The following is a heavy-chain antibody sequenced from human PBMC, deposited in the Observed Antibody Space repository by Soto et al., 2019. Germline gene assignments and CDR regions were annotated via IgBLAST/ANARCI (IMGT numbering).Heavy chain of an antibody. CDR3: ARARSGSGSYDY. CDR1: GGSISSGGYY. V-gene: IGHV4-31*03. Sequence: SETLSLTCTVSGGSISSGGYYWSWIRQHPGKGLEWIGYIYYSGSTYYNPSLKSRVTISVDTSKNQFSLKLSSVTAADTAVYYCARARSGSGSYDYWCQGTLVTVSS. CDR2: IYYSGST. J-gene: IGHJ4*02. D-gene: IGHD3-10*01.